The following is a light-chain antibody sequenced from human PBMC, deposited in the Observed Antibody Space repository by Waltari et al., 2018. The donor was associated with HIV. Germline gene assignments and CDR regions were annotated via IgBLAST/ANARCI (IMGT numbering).Light chain of an antibody. Sequence: QSALAQPPSASGSAGQSVTISCTGTSSDVGAYNYVSWYQQHPGKSPKLIIYDVTKRPSGVPDSFSGSKSGNTASLTVSGLQGEDEADYYCSSYADSDTPVVFGGGTKLTVL. V-gene: IGLV2-8*01. CDR1: SSDVGAYNY. CDR2: DVT. J-gene: IGLJ2*01. CDR3: SSYADSDTPVV.